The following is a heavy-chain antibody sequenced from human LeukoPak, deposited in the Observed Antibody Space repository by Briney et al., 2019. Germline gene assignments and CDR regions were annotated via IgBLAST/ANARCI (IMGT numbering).Heavy chain of an antibody. CDR2: IRYDGSNK. D-gene: IGHD1-7*01. CDR3: AKGVGNYEWYYFDY. Sequence: GGSLRLSCAASGFTFSSYGMHWVRQAPGKGLEWVAFIRYDGSNKYYADSVKGRFTISRDNSKNTLYLQMNSLRAEDTAVYYCAKGVGNYEWYYFDYWGQGTLVTVSS. V-gene: IGHV3-30*02. J-gene: IGHJ4*02. CDR1: GFTFSSYG.